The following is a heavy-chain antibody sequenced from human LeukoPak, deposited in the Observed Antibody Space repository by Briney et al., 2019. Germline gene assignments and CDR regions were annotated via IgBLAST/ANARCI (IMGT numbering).Heavy chain of an antibody. CDR2: INSDGSIR. CDR3: ARRSNRYSYGSNFDY. D-gene: IGHD5-18*01. J-gene: IGHJ4*02. V-gene: IGHV3-74*01. Sequence: GGSLRLSCAASGFTFSSYWMHWVRQAPGKGLVWVSRINSDGSIRNYVDSVRGRFTVSRDNAKNSLYLQMNSLRAEDTAFYHCARRSNRYSYGSNFDYWGQGTLVTVSS. CDR1: GFTFSSYW.